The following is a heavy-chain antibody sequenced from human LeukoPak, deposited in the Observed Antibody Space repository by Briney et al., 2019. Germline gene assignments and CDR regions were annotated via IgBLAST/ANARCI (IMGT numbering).Heavy chain of an antibody. V-gene: IGHV3-74*01. J-gene: IGHJ4*02. CDR1: GFTFSSYW. CDR2: INSDGSST. CDR3: ARAQGIAVAGDY. D-gene: IGHD6-19*01. Sequence: PGGSLRLSCAASGFTFSSYWMHWVRQAPGKGLVWVSRINSDGSSTSCADSVKGRFTISRDNAKNTLYLQMNSLRAEDTAVYYCARAQGIAVAGDYWGQGTLVTVSS.